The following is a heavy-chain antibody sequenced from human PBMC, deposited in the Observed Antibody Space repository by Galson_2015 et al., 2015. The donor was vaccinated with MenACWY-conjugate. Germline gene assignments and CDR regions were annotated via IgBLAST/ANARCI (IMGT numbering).Heavy chain of an antibody. CDR3: ARDYHGSGTYHTFDI. V-gene: IGHV3-11*06. J-gene: IGHJ3*02. Sequence: SLRLSCAASGFITSDYYMSWIRQAPGKGLEWISYIGRSDTYIHYADSVKGRFIISRDNAKNSLFLQMNSLRAEDTAVYYCARDYHGSGTYHTFDIWGQGTMVAVSP. D-gene: IGHD3-10*01. CDR1: GFITSDYY. CDR2: IGRSDTYI.